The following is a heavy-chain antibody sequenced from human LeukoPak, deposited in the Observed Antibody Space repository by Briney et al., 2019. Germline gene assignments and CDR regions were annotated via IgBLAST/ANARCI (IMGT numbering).Heavy chain of an antibody. V-gene: IGHV3-48*01. CDR3: ARDYKYAFDN. CDR1: GFTFSDYS. Sequence: GGSLRLSCAASGFTFSDYSMNWVRQAPGKGLEWISYIGIDSGNTNYADSVKGRFTISGDKAKNSLYLQMNSLRVEDTSVYYCARDYKYAFDNWGQGTLVTVSS. D-gene: IGHD5-24*01. CDR2: IGIDSGNT. J-gene: IGHJ4*02.